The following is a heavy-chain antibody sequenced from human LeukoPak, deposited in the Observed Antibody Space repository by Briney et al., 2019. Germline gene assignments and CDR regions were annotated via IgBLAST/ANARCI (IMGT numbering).Heavy chain of an antibody. CDR2: IYTSGST. Sequence: SETLSLTCTVSGGSLSSGSYYWSWIRQPAGKGLEWIGRIYTSGSTNYNPSLKSRVTISVDTSKNQFSLKLSSVTAADTAVYYCARGGFIEYSSSDTLDYWGQGTLVTVSS. J-gene: IGHJ4*02. CDR1: GGSLSSGSYY. V-gene: IGHV4-61*02. CDR3: ARGGFIEYSSSDTLDY. D-gene: IGHD6-6*01.